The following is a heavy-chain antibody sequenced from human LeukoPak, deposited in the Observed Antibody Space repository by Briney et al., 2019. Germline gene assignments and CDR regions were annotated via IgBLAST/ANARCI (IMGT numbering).Heavy chain of an antibody. J-gene: IGHJ4*02. D-gene: IGHD1-26*01. CDR2: INSDGSTI. Sequence: GGSLRLSCAASGFTFSSYAMSWVRQAPGKGLEWVARINSDGSTINHADSVRGRFTISRDNAENTLYLQMSSLRAEDTAIYFCARAAYYRFDYWGQGTLVTVSS. CDR1: GFTFSSYA. V-gene: IGHV3-74*01. CDR3: ARAAYYRFDY.